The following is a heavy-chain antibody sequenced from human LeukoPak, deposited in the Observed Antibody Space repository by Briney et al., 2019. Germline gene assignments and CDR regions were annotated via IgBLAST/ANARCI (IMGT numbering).Heavy chain of an antibody. J-gene: IGHJ6*03. Sequence: GGSLRLSCAASGFTVSSNYMSWVRQAPGKGLEWVSVIYSGGSTCYADSVKGRFTISRDNSKNTLYLQMNSLRAEDTAVYYCARDKAAAGTLYYYYYMDVWGKGTTVTVSS. CDR1: GFTVSSNY. CDR2: IYSGGST. V-gene: IGHV3-53*01. D-gene: IGHD6-13*01. CDR3: ARDKAAAGTLYYYYYMDV.